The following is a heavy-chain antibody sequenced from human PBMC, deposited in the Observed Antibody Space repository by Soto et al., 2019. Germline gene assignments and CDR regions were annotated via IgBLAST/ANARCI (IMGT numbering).Heavy chain of an antibody. CDR3: AKDRVIITIVVVITDYFDY. Sequence: PGRSLRLSCAASGFTFSSYAMSWVRQAPGKGLEWVSAISGSGGSTYYADSVKGRFTISRDNSKNTLYLQMNSLRAEDTAVYYCAKDRVIITIVVVITDYFDYWCQGILVTVS. CDR2: ISGSGGST. J-gene: IGHJ4*02. D-gene: IGHD3-22*01. V-gene: IGHV3-23*01. CDR1: GFTFSSYA.